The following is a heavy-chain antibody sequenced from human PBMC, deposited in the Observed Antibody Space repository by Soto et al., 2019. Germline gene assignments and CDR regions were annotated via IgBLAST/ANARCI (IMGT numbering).Heavy chain of an antibody. Sequence: SETLSLTCTVSGGSISSYYWSWIRQPPGKGLEWIGYIYYSGSTNYNPSLKSRVTISVDTSKNQFSLKLSSVTAADTAVYYCARASGRKPFAYWGQGSLVTVSS. CDR2: IYYSGST. J-gene: IGHJ4*02. D-gene: IGHD6-6*01. CDR1: GGSISSYY. V-gene: IGHV4-59*01. CDR3: ARASGRKPFAY.